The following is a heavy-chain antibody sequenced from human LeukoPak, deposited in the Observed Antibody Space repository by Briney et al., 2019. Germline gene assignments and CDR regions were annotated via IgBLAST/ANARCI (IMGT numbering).Heavy chain of an antibody. CDR3: ARDYDFWSGYSA. CDR2: INPNSGGT. D-gene: IGHD3-3*01. J-gene: IGHJ5*02. V-gene: IGHV1-2*02. CDR1: GYTFTGYY. Sequence: GASVKVSCKASGYTFTGYYMHWVRQAPGQGLEWMRWINPNSGGTNYAQKFQGRVTMTRDTSISTAYMELSRLRSDDTAVYYCARDYDFWSGYSAWGQGTLVTVSS.